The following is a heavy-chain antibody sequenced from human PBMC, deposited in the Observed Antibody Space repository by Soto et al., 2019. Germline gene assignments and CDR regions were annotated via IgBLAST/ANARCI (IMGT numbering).Heavy chain of an antibody. CDR1: GFTFDDYA. V-gene: IGHV3-9*01. CDR2: ISWNSGSI. J-gene: IGHJ5*02. Sequence: GGSLRLSCAASGFTFDDYAMHWVRQAPGKGLEWVSGISWNSGSIGYADSVKGRFTISRDNAKNSLYLQMNSLRAEDTALYYCARCGGGFWVVVFGWFDPWGQGTLDTVSS. D-gene: IGHD2-21*01. CDR3: ARCGGGFWVVVFGWFDP.